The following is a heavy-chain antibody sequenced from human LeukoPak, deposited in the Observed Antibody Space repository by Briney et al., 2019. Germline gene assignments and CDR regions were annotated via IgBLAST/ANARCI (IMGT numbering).Heavy chain of an antibody. J-gene: IGHJ4*02. Sequence: PSQTLSLTCTVSGGSISSGDYYWSWIRQPPGKGLEWIGYIYYSGSTYYNPSLKSRVTISVDTSKNQFSLKLSSVTAADTAVYYCARSCKDGYNYGLSYWGQGTLVTVSS. V-gene: IGHV4-30-4*08. CDR1: GGSISSGDYY. CDR3: ARSCKDGYNYGLSY. CDR2: IYYSGST. D-gene: IGHD5-24*01.